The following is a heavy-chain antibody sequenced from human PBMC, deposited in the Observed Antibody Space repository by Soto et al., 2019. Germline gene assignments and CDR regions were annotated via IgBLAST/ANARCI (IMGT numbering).Heavy chain of an antibody. D-gene: IGHD2-21*01. J-gene: IGHJ4*02. Sequence: ASVKVSCKASGYTFTGYYMHWVRQAPGQGLEWMGWINPNSGGTNYAQKFQGRVTMTRDTSISTAYMELSRLRSDDTAVYYCARARAGSLWFPKYPDYWGQGTLVTVSS. V-gene: IGHV1-2*02. CDR2: INPNSGGT. CDR3: ARARAGSLWFPKYPDY. CDR1: GYTFTGYY.